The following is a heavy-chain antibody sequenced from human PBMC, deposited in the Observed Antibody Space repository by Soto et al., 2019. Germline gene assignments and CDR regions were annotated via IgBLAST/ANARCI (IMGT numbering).Heavy chain of an antibody. Sequence: GGSLRLSCAASGFTFSSNWMTWVRQAPGKGLQWVANVSPDGSEKNYVDSVKGRLTISRDNAKNSLYLQMNSLRAEDTAVYYCASQRSYSSGWHWGQGTLVTVSS. CDR2: VSPDGSEK. CDR1: GFTFSSNW. V-gene: IGHV3-7*05. J-gene: IGHJ4*02. D-gene: IGHD6-19*01. CDR3: ASQRSYSSGWH.